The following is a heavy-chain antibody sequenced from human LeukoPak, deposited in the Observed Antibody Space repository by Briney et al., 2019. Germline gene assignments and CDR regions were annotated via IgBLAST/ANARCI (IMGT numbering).Heavy chain of an antibody. CDR3: ARHRSKWLQSSFDY. J-gene: IGHJ4*02. CDR2: IYHSEST. Sequence: SETLSLTCTVSGYSISSGYYWGWIRQPPGKGLEWIGYIYHSESTYYNPSLKSRVTISVDTSKNQFSLKLNSVTAADTAVYYCARHRSKWLQSSFDYWGQGTLVTVSS. D-gene: IGHD5-24*01. CDR1: GYSISSGYY. V-gene: IGHV4-38-2*02.